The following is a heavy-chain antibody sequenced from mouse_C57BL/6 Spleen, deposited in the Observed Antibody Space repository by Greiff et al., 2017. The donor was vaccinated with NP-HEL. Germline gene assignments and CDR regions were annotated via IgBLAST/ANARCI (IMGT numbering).Heavy chain of an antibody. V-gene: IGHV1-61*01. D-gene: IGHD3-2*02. CDR2: IYPADSET. CDR3: ARSGSRGD. CDR1: GYTFTSYW. Sequence: QVQLQQPGAELVRPGSSVKLSCTASGYTFTSYWMDWVQQRPGQGLEWIGNIYPADSETHYTQKFKDKATLTVDKSSSTAYMQLSSLTTEDSAVYYCARSGSRGDWGQGTTLTVSS. J-gene: IGHJ2*01.